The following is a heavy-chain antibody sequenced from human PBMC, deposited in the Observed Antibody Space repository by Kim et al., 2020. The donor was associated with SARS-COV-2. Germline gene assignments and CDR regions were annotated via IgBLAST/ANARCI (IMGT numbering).Heavy chain of an antibody. V-gene: IGHV4-59*01. CDR1: GGSISSYY. D-gene: IGHD3-3*01. Sequence: SETLSLTCTVSGGSISSYYWSWIRQPPGKGLEWIGYIYYSGSTNYNPSLKSRVTISVDTSKNQFSLKLSSVTAADTAVYYCARVNYDFWSGRIYYFDYWGQGTLVTVSS. CDR2: IYYSGST. J-gene: IGHJ4*02. CDR3: ARVNYDFWSGRIYYFDY.